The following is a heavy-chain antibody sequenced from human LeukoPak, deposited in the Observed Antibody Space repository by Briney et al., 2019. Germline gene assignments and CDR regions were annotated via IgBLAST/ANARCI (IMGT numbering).Heavy chain of an antibody. CDR3: AKVDCSGGSCYPLYYYYGMDV. CDR2: ITCTGRTT. V-gene: IGHV3-23*01. Sequence: GESLRLSCAASGFTFSSYAMSWVRQAPGKGLEWGSAITCTGRTTYFADPVKGRFTISRDNYKHTLYLQMNSLRAEDTAVYYCAKVDCSGGSCYPLYYYYGMDVWGQGTTVTVS. J-gene: IGHJ6*02. D-gene: IGHD2-15*01. CDR1: GFTFSSYA.